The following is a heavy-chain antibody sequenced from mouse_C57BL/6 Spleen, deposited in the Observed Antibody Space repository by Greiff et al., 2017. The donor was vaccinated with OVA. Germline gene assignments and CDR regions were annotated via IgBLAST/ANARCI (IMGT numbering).Heavy chain of an antibody. V-gene: IGHV1-55*01. Sequence: QVQLKQPGAELVKPGASVKMSCKASGYTFTSYWITWVKQRPGQGLEWIGDIYPGSGSTNYNEKFKSKATLTVDTSSSTAYMQLSNLTSEDSAVYYCARWLLLYWYFDVWGTGTTVTVSS. CDR2: IYPGSGST. J-gene: IGHJ1*03. D-gene: IGHD2-3*01. CDR3: ARWLLLYWYFDV. CDR1: GYTFTSYW.